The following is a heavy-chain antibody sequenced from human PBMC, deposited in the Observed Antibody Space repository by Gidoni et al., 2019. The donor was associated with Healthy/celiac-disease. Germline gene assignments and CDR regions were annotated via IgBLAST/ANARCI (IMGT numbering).Heavy chain of an antibody. D-gene: IGHD6-6*01. J-gene: IGHJ4*02. Sequence: QVQLQQWGAGLLKPSETLSLTCAVYGGSFSGYYWSWIRHPPGKGLEWIGEINHSGSTNYNPSLKSRVTISVDTSKNQFSLKLSSVTAADTAVYYCARRRGGIAARHFDYWGQGTLVTVSS. CDR1: GGSFSGYY. CDR2: INHSGST. V-gene: IGHV4-34*01. CDR3: ARRRGGIAARHFDY.